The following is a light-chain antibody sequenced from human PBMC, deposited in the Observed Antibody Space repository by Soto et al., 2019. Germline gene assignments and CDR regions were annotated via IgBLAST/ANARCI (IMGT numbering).Light chain of an antibody. CDR2: DAS. CDR3: QQYQSYFLT. V-gene: IGKV1-5*01. CDR1: QSISSW. Sequence: DIQMTQSPSTLSASVGDRVTITCRASQSISSWLAWYQQKPGKAPKLLIYDASSLESGVPSRFSGSGSGTEFTLTISGLQPDDFATYYCQQYQSYFLTFGPGTTVDIK. J-gene: IGKJ3*01.